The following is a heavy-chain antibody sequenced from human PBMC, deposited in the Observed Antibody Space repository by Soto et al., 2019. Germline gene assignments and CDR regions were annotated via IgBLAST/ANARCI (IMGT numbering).Heavy chain of an antibody. CDR3: AGAYCSGGSCYLVY. J-gene: IGHJ4*02. Sequence: GGSLRLSCAASGFTFSDYYMSWIRQAPGKGLEWVSYISSSGSTIYYADSVKGRFTISRDNAKNSLYLQMNSLRAEDTAVYYCAGAYCSGGSCYLVYWGQGTLVTVSS. CDR1: GFTFSDYY. CDR2: ISSSGSTI. V-gene: IGHV3-11*01. D-gene: IGHD2-15*01.